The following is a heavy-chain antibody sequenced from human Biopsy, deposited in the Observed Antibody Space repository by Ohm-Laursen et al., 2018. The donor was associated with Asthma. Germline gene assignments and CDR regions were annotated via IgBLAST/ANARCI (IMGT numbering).Heavy chain of an antibody. V-gene: IGHV1-24*01. Sequence: SSVKVSCKLSGHSLTDLSMHWVRQAPGQGLEWMGGHDHEEGGTVNARRFQGRVTMTEDTSTDTAYMELSSLSSDDTAVYYCASDFPKDYVRYNFQFWGQGTLVTVSS. CDR1: GHSLTDLS. CDR3: ASDFPKDYVRYNFQF. D-gene: IGHD4-17*01. CDR2: HDHEEGGT. J-gene: IGHJ4*02.